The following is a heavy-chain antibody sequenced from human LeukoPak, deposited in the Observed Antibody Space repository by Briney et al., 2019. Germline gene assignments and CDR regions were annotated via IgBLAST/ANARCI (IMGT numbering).Heavy chain of an antibody. Sequence: GGSLRLSCVVSGFGFSDSYMTWIRQTPGKGLEWVANIKQDGSEKYYVDSVKGRFTISRNNAKNSLYLQMNSLRAEDTAVYYCARDLGSPDYWGQGTLVTVSS. CDR3: ARDLGSPDY. J-gene: IGHJ4*02. V-gene: IGHV3-7*01. CDR1: GFGFSDSY. CDR2: IKQDGSEK. D-gene: IGHD1-26*01.